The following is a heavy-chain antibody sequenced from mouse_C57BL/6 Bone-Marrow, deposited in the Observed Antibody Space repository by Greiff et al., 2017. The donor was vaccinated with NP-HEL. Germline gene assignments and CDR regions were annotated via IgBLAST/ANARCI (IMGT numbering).Heavy chain of an antibody. CDR3: ARRGYGRYYAMDY. CDR2: ISSGGSYT. V-gene: IGHV5-6*01. D-gene: IGHD3-2*02. Sequence: EVQLVESGGDLVKPGGSLKLSCAASGFTFSSYGMSWVRQTPDKRLEWVATISSGGSYTYYPDRVKGRFTISRDNAKNTLYLQMSSLKSEDTAMYYCARRGYGRYYAMDYWGQGTSVTVSS. CDR1: GFTFSSYG. J-gene: IGHJ4*01.